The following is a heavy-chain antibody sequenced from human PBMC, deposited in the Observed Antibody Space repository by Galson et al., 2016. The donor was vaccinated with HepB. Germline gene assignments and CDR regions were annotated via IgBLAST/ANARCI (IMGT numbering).Heavy chain of an antibody. CDR1: GFTFSTYD. V-gene: IGHV3-13*04. D-gene: IGHD3-10*01. CDR2: IGIAGDT. CDR3: ARAGSKHGDPVDY. Sequence: SLRLSCAASGFTFSTYDMHWVRQTTEKGLEWVSGIGIAGDTFYPDSVKGRFTVSRENGKNSLYLQMNSLSAGDTAVYYCARAGSKHGDPVDYWGPGTLVTVST. J-gene: IGHJ4*02.